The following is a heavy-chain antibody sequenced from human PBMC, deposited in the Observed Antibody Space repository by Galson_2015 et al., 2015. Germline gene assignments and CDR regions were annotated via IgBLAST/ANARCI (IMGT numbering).Heavy chain of an antibody. CDR3: AKDGAREGSGSYFVGPPRYYYYGMDV. CDR2: ISYDGSNK. J-gene: IGHJ6*02. V-gene: IGHV3-30*18. CDR1: GFTFSSYG. D-gene: IGHD3-10*01. Sequence: SLRLSCAASGFTFSSYGMHWVRQAPGKGLEWVAVISYDGSNKYYADSVKGRFTISRDNSKNTLYLQMNSLRAEDTAVYYCAKDGAREGSGSYFVGPPRYYYYGMDVWGQGTTVTVSS.